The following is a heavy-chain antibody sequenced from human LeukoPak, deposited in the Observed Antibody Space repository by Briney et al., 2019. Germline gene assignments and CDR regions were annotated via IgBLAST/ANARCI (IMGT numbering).Heavy chain of an antibody. CDR1: GFTFSSYA. CDR2: ISYDGSNK. CDR3: CTGTGDY. V-gene: IGHV3-30-3*01. J-gene: IGHJ4*02. D-gene: IGHD7-27*01. Sequence: PGGSLRLSCAASGFTFSSYAMHWVRQAPGKGLEWVAVISYDGSNKYYADSVKGRFTISRDNSKNTLYLQMNSLRAEDTAVYYSCTGTGDYWGQGTLVTVSS.